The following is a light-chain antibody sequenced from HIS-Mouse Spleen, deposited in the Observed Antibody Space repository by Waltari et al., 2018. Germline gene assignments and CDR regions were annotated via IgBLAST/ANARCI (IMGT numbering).Light chain of an antibody. J-gene: IGLJ2*01. CDR3: QVWDSSSDHVV. Sequence: SYVLTQPPSVSVAPGKTARITCGGNNIGSKSVHWYQQKPGQAPVLVVYDDSDRPSWIPARFSGSNSGNTATLTISRVEAGDEADYYCQVWDSSSDHVVFGGGTKLTVL. CDR1: NIGSKS. CDR2: DDS. V-gene: IGLV3-21*03.